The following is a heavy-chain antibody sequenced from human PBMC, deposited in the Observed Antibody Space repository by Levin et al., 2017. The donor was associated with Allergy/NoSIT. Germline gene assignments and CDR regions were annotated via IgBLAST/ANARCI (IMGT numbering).Heavy chain of an antibody. CDR3: ARGDIVVPGSGGWFDP. Sequence: SETLSLTCTVSGGSISSYYWSWIRQPPGKGLEWIGYIYYSGSTNYNPSLKSRVTISVDTSKNQFSLKLSSVTAADTAVYYCARGDIVVPGSGGWFDPWGQGTLVTVSS. CDR2: IYYSGST. J-gene: IGHJ5*02. D-gene: IGHD2-15*01. V-gene: IGHV4-59*01. CDR1: GGSISSYY.